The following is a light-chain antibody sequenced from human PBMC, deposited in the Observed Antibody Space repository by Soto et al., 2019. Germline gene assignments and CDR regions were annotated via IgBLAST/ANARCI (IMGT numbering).Light chain of an antibody. CDR1: SSNIGSNT. CDR2: SNN. J-gene: IGLJ2*01. CDR3: AAWDDSLNGVI. V-gene: IGLV1-44*01. Sequence: QSVLTQPPSASGTPGQRVTISCSGSSSNIGSNTVNWYQQFPGTAPKLLIYSNNQRPSGVPDRLSGSKSGTSASLAISGLQSEDEADYYCAAWDDSLNGVIFGGGTKVTVL.